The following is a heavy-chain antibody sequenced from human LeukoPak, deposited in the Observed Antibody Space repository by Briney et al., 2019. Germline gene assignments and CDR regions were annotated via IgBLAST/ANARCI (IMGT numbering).Heavy chain of an antibody. V-gene: IGHV4-4*07. CDR2: IYTSGST. Sequence: SETLSLTCTVSGGSISSYYWSWIRQPAGKGLEWIGRIYTSGSTNYNPSLKSRVTMSVDTSKYQFSLKLSSVTAADTAVSTCDRDTSLYCSGGSCFQNYYYYMDVWGKGTTVTVSS. CDR3: DRDTSLYCSGGSCFQNYYYYMDV. CDR1: GGSISSYY. D-gene: IGHD2-15*01. J-gene: IGHJ6*03.